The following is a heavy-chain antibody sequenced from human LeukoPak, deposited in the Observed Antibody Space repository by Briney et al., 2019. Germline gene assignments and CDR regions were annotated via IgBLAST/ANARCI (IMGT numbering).Heavy chain of an antibody. D-gene: IGHD2-21*02. V-gene: IGHV4-59*01. CDR3: ARGYCGGDCYSLSPFDI. J-gene: IGHJ3*02. Sequence: SETLSLTCTVSGGSISSYYWSWIRQPPGKGLEWIGYIYYSGSTNYNPSLKSRVTISVDTSKNQFSLKLSSVTAADTAVYYCARGYCGGDCYSLSPFDIWGQGTMVTVPS. CDR1: GGSISSYY. CDR2: IYYSGST.